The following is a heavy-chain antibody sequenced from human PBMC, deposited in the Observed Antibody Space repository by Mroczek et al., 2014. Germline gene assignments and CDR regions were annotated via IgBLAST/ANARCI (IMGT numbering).Heavy chain of an antibody. D-gene: IGHD6-19*01. J-gene: IGHJ4*02. CDR2: IYYSGST. CDR1: GGSISSGGYY. V-gene: IGHV4-31*03. Sequence: QVQLVQSGPGLVKPSQTLSLTCTVSGGSISSGGYYWSWIRQHPGKGLEWIGYIYYSGSTYYNPSLKSRVTISVDTSKNQFSLKLSSVTAADTAVYYCAREVIDDEERGGQWLVRXVIDYVGPGNP. CDR3: AREVIDDEERGGQWLVRXVIDY.